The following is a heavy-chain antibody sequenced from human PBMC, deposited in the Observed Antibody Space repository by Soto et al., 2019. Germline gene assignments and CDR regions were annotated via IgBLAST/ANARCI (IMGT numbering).Heavy chain of an antibody. V-gene: IGHV4-39*02. CDR1: GGSIAGCSYY. CDR3: ARESSDCSGGSCANWFDP. J-gene: IGHJ5*02. CDR2: ICNSGNT. Sequence: PSETLSLTCTVSGGSIAGCSYYWGWIRQPPGKGLEWIGSICNSGNTYYNSSLKSRVTISVDTSKNQFSLKLSSVTAADTAVYYCARESSDCSGGSCANWFDPWGQGTLVTVSS. D-gene: IGHD2-15*01.